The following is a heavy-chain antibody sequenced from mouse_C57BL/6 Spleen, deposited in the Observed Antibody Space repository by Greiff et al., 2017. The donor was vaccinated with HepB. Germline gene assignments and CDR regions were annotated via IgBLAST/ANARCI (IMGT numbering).Heavy chain of an antibody. Sequence: EVKLMESGPELVKPGASVKISCKASGYSFTDYNMNWVKQSNGKSLEWIGVINPNYGTTSYNQKFKGKATLTVDQSSSTAYMQLNSLTSEDSAVYYCARVYDGYYWGAMDYWGQGTSVTVSS. CDR1: GYSFTDYN. J-gene: IGHJ4*01. CDR3: ARVYDGYYWGAMDY. V-gene: IGHV1-39*01. D-gene: IGHD2-3*01. CDR2: INPNYGTT.